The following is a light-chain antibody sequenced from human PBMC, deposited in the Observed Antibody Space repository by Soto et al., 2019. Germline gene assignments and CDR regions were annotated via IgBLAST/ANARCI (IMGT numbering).Light chain of an antibody. CDR1: QGISSN. Sequence: EIGMTQSPATLSVSPGEGATLSCRASQGISSNLAWYQQKPGKAPRLLIYVASTLAAGVPARLSGRGSGTEFTLIISSLESEYYAVYFCQEYKRPGTFGQGTKVDIK. CDR2: VAS. CDR3: QEYKRPGT. V-gene: IGKV3-15*01. J-gene: IGKJ1*01.